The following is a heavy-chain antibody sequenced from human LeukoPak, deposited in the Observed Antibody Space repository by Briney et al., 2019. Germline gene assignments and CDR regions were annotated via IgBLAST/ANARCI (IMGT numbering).Heavy chain of an antibody. D-gene: IGHD4-17*01. CDR2: ISSSSSYI. V-gene: IGHV3-21*01. J-gene: IGHJ4*02. CDR1: GFTFNTFA. Sequence: PGGSLRLSCAATGFTFNTFAMHWVRQAPGKGLEWVSSISSSSSYIYYADSVKGRFTISRDNAKNSLYLQMISLRAEDMAVYYCARDLWGTTVTTDYYDFWGQGTLVTVSS. CDR3: ARDLWGTTVTTDYYDF.